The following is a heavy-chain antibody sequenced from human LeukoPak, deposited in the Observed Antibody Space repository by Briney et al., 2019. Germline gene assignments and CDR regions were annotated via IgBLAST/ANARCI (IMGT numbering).Heavy chain of an antibody. CDR2: IYYSGST. D-gene: IGHD6-13*01. Sequence: SETLSLTCTVSGGSISSYYWSWIRQPPGKGLEWIGYIYYSGSTNYNPSLKSRVTISVDTSKNQSSLKLSSVTAADTAVYYCAVISSSQLVDYWGQGTLVTVSS. CDR1: GGSISSYY. J-gene: IGHJ4*02. CDR3: AVISSSQLVDY. V-gene: IGHV4-59*01.